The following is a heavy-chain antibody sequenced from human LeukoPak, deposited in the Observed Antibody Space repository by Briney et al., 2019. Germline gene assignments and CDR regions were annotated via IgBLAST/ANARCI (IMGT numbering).Heavy chain of an antibody. Sequence: SETLSLTCAVYGGSFSGYYWSWIRQPPGKGLEWIGEINHSGSTNYNLSLKSRVTISVDTSKNQFSLQLNSVTPEDTAVYYCARGSTRYMDVWGKGTTVTISS. V-gene: IGHV4-34*01. CDR1: GGSFSGYY. CDR3: ARGSTRYMDV. CDR2: INHSGST. J-gene: IGHJ6*03. D-gene: IGHD5/OR15-5a*01.